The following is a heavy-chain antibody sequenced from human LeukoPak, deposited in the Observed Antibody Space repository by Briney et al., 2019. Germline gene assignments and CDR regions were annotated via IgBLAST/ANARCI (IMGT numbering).Heavy chain of an antibody. CDR3: AREQRLDGIWYFDL. CDR2: LTPIFGSA. J-gene: IGHJ4*02. CDR1: GDSFISFG. D-gene: IGHD1-1*01. Sequence: SVKVSCKASGDSFISFGFNWVRQPPGQGLEWVGRLTPIFGSAHYPQRFHGRDTITAHESTNTVHVDRGLLRSEVKDLYYCAREQRLDGIWYFDLWDKGNVDRVSS. V-gene: IGHV1-69*13.